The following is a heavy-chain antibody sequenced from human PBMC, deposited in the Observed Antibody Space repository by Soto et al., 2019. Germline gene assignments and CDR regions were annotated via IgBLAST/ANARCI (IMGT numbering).Heavy chain of an antibody. CDR2: IKSKTDGGTT. CDR1: GGSFSGNY. D-gene: IGHD6-13*01. CDR3: TTQPPELAPFDY. Sequence: ETLSLTCAVYGGSFSGNYWSWIRQAPGKGLEWVGRIKSKTDGGTTDYAAPVKGRFTISRDDSKNTLYLQMNSLKTEDTAVYYCTTQPPELAPFDYWGQGTLVTVSS. J-gene: IGHJ4*02. V-gene: IGHV3-15*07.